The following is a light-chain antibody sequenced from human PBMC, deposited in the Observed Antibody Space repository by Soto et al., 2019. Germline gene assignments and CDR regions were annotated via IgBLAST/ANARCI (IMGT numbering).Light chain of an antibody. J-gene: IGLJ1*01. CDR3: CSYTSRTTYV. CDR2: AVS. Sequence: QSALTQPASGSGSPGQSITISCTGTASDVGGYNWVSWYQEHPGKAPKLMSHAVSNRPSGISSRFSGSKSGNTASLPISGLQSEDEADYFCCSYTSRTTYVFGTGTKVTVL. V-gene: IGLV2-14*01. CDR1: ASDVGGYNW.